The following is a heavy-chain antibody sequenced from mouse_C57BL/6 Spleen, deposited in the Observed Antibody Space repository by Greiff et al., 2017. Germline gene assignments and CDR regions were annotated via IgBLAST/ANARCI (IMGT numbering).Heavy chain of an antibody. V-gene: IGHV1-52*01. CDR2: IDPSDSET. D-gene: IGHD1-1*01. Sequence: QVQLQQPGAELVRPGSSVKLSCKASGYTFTSYWMHWVKQRPIQGLEWIGNIDPSDSETHYNQKFKDKATLTVDKSSSTAYMQLSSLTSEDSAVYYFARDYCGSTPFDYWGQGTTLTVSS. CDR3: ARDYCGSTPFDY. CDR1: GYTFTSYW. J-gene: IGHJ2*01.